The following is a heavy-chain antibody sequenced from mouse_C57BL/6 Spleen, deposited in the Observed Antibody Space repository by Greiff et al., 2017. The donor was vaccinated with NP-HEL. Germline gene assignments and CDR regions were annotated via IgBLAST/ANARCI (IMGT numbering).Heavy chain of an antibody. V-gene: IGHV5-4*01. CDR3: ARGEYYGSSLYYFDY. Sequence: EVQVVESGGGLVKPGGSLKLSCAASGFTFSSYAMSWVRQTPEKRLEWVATISDGGSYTYYPDNVKGRFTISRDNAKNNLYLQMSHLKSEDTAMYYCARGEYYGSSLYYFDYWGQGTTLTVSS. CDR1: GFTFSSYA. CDR2: ISDGGSYT. D-gene: IGHD1-1*01. J-gene: IGHJ2*01.